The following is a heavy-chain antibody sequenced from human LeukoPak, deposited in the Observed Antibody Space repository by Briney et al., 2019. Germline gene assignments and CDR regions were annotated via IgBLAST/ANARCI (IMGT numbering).Heavy chain of an antibody. CDR3: ARSGGLYWFDP. V-gene: IGHV4-4*07. D-gene: IGHD1-26*01. CDR2: IYTSGST. CDR1: GGSISSYY. Sequence: SETLSLTCAVSGGSISSYYWSWIRQPPGKGLEWIGRIYTSGSTNYNPSLKSRVTISVDKSKNQFSLKLSSVTAADTAVYYCARSGGLYWFDPWGQGTLVTVSS. J-gene: IGHJ5*02.